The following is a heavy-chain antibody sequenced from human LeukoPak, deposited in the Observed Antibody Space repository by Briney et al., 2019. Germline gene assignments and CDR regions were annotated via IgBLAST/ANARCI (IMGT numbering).Heavy chain of an antibody. CDR3: AKVPTAPNYYYYYYMDV. D-gene: IGHD2-2*01. CDR2: ISGSGGST. V-gene: IGHV3-23*01. Sequence: GGSLRLSCAASGFTFSNYWMHWVRQAPGKGLEWVSAISGSGGSTYYADSVKGRFTISRDNSKNTLYLQMNSLRAEDTAVYYCAKVPTAPNYYYYYYMDVWGKGTTVTISS. CDR1: GFTFSNYW. J-gene: IGHJ6*03.